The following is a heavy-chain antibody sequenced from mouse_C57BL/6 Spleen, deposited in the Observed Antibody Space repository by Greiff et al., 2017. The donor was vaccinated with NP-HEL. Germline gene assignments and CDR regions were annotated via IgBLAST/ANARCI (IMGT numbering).Heavy chain of an antibody. CDR3: ARSLGSSYGWFAY. Sequence: QVQLQQPGPELVKPGASVKISCKASGYAFSSSWMNWVKQRPGKGLEWIGRIYPGDGDTNYNGKFKGKATLTADKSSSTAYMQLSSLTSEDSAVYFCARSLGSSYGWFAYWGQGTLVTVSA. CDR2: IYPGDGDT. V-gene: IGHV1-82*01. D-gene: IGHD1-1*01. J-gene: IGHJ3*01. CDR1: GYAFSSSW.